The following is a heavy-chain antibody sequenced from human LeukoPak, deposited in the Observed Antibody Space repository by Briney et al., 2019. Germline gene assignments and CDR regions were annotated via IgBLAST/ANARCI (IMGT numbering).Heavy chain of an antibody. CDR1: GFIFHTYN. J-gene: IGHJ4*02. D-gene: IGHD3-22*01. CDR2: ISSSSSTI. CDR3: ARSSGHAFPDY. Sequence: GGSLRLSCAASGFIFHTYNMKWVRQAPGKGLEGVSYISSSSSTIYYADSVKGRFTISRDNAKNSLYLQMDRLTDEDTAVYYCARSSGHAFPDYWGQGTLVTVSS. V-gene: IGHV3-48*02.